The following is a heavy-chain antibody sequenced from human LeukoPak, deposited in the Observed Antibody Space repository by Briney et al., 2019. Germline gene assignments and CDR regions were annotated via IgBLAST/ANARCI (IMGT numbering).Heavy chain of an antibody. CDR3: ARSTGRYCSGGSCYALDY. V-gene: IGHV3-21*01. CDR1: GFTFSTYS. CDR2: ISTSSSYI. Sequence: GGSLRLSCVVSGFTFSTYSMNWVRQAPGKGLEWVSSISTSSSYIYYADSVKGRFTISRDNSKNTLYLQMNSLRAEDTAVYYCARSTGRYCSGGSCYALDYWGQGTLVTVSS. D-gene: IGHD2-15*01. J-gene: IGHJ4*02.